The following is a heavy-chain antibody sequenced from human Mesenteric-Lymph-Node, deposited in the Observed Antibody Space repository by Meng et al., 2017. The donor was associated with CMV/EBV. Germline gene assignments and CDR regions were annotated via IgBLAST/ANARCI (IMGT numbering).Heavy chain of an antibody. CDR2: INPDTGSVT. CDR3: TQTSGRNCRSGSCYSFDY. Sequence: ASVKVSCKASGYTFTSYDINWVRQAPGQGLEWMGWINPDTGSVTNSAQKFQGRVTVTSDTSMSTAYMELSSLRSDDTAVYYCTQTSGRNCRSGSCYSFDYWGQGTLVTSPQ. V-gene: IGHV1-2*02. D-gene: IGHD2-15*01. J-gene: IGHJ4*02. CDR1: GYTFTSYD.